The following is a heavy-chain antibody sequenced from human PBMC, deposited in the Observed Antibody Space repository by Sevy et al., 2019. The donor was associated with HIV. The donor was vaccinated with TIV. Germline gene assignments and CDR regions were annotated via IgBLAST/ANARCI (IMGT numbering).Heavy chain of an antibody. J-gene: IGHJ4*02. V-gene: IGHV3-23*01. D-gene: IGHD3-22*01. CDR3: AKGDYYDSSGYYYFDY. Sequence: GGSLRLSCAASGFTFSSYALSWVRQAPGNGLEWVSAISGSGGSTHYADSVKGRFSISRDNSKNTLYLQMNSLRAEDTAVYYCAKGDYYDSSGYYYFDYWGQGTLVTVSS. CDR2: ISGSGGST. CDR1: GFTFSSYA.